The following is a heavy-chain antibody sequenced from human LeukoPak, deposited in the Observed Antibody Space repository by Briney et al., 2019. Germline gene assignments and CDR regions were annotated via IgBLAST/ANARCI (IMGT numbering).Heavy chain of an antibody. J-gene: IGHJ4*02. CDR3: AKGSRITMVRGENFDY. V-gene: IGHV3-9*01. D-gene: IGHD3-10*01. Sequence: LSGGSLRLPCAASGFTFDDYAMHWVRQAPGKGLEWVSGISWNSGSIGYADSVKGRFTISRDNAKNSLYLQMNSLRGEDTALYYCAKGSRITMVRGENFDYWGQGTLVTVSS. CDR2: ISWNSGSI. CDR1: GFTFDDYA.